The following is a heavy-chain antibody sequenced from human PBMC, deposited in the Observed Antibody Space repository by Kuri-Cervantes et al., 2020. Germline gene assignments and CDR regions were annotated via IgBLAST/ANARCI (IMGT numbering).Heavy chain of an antibody. D-gene: IGHD2-2*01. Sequence: ASVKVPCKASGYTFTGYYMHWVRQAPGQGLEWMGWINPNSGGTNYAQKFQGRVTMTRDTSISTAYMELGRLRSDDTAVYYCAREGGYCSSTSCYWILRDYYYGMDVWGQGTTVTVSS. CDR3: AREGGYCSSTSCYWILRDYYYGMDV. CDR2: INPNSGGT. CDR1: GYTFTGYY. V-gene: IGHV1-2*02. J-gene: IGHJ6*02.